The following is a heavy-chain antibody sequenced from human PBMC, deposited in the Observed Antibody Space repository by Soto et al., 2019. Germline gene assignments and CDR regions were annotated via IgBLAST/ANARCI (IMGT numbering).Heavy chain of an antibody. CDR2: ISWNSGSI. V-gene: IGHV3-9*01. J-gene: IGHJ4*02. Sequence: GGSLRLSCAASGFTFDDYAMHWVRQAPGKGLEWVSGISWNSGSIGYADSVKGRFTISRDNAKSSLYLQMNSLRAEDTALYYCAKTTKAHIYCSTINCFFDYWGQGTLVTVSS. CDR1: GFTFDDYA. CDR3: AKTTKAHIYCSTINCFFDY. D-gene: IGHD2-2*01.